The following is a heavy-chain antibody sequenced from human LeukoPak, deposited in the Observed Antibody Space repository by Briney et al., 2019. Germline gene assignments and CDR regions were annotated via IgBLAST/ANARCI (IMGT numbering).Heavy chain of an antibody. V-gene: IGHV1-24*01. CDR1: GYTLTELS. D-gene: IGHD1-1*01. CDR2: FDPEDGET. Sequence: ASVKVSCKVSGYTLTELSMHWVRQAPGKGLEWMGGFDPEDGETIYAQKFQGRVTMTEDTSTDTAYMELSSLRSEDTVVYYCATDGIWNDVGFWFDPWGQGTLVTVSS. J-gene: IGHJ5*02. CDR3: ATDGIWNDVGFWFDP.